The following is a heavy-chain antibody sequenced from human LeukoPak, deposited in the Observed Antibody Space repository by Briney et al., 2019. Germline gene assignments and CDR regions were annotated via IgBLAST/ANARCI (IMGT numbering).Heavy chain of an antibody. CDR2: LNWNGDIT. CDR3: ARGYGAGNYRRPFYGMDV. J-gene: IGHJ6*02. V-gene: IGHV3-20*04. D-gene: IGHD3-10*01. Sequence: GGSLRLSCAASGFTFNDYGMTWVRQAPGKGLEWVSGLNWNGDITRYTDSVKGRFTISRDNAKNSVYLQMDSLSAEDTAFYYCARGYGAGNYRRPFYGMDVWGQGTTVTVSS. CDR1: GFTFNDYG.